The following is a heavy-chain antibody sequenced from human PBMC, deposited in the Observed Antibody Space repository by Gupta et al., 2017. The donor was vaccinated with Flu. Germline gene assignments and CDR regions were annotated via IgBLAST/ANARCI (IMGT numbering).Heavy chain of an antibody. Sequence: QVQLQQWGPGRLKPSETLSLPCPVDGGSFSGYYWSWIRQPPGKGLEWIGEIGHSGSTNYNPSLKSRVTISADPSKRQFSLTLSSVTAADTAVYYCAGYQLLYRFDPWGQGTLVTVSS. V-gene: IGHV4-34*01. CDR1: GGSFSGYY. D-gene: IGHD2-2*02. CDR2: IGHSGST. CDR3: AGYQLLYRFDP. J-gene: IGHJ5*02.